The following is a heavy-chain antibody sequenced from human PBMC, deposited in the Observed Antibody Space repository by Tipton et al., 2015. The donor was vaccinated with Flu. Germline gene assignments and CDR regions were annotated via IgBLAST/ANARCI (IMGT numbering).Heavy chain of an antibody. CDR2: IDHSGTT. Sequence: TLSLTCVVHGGSFSGYYWSWIRRSPGKGLEWIGEIDHSGTTNYSPSLKSRVTISRDTSKIQFSLNMGSVTAADTAVYYCARSVVGSGSQYPVGYYYYGMDVWGQWTTVTVSS. CDR3: ARSVVGSGSQYPVGYYYYGMDV. J-gene: IGHJ6*02. D-gene: IGHD3-10*01. V-gene: IGHV4-34*01. CDR1: GGSFSGYY.